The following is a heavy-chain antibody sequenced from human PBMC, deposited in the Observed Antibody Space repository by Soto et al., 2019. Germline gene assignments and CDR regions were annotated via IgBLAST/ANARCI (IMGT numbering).Heavy chain of an antibody. Sequence: QLQLQESGSGLVKPSQTPSLTCAVSGGSISSGGYSWSWIRQPPGKGLEWIGYIYHSGSTYYNPSLKSRVTISVDRSKNQFSLKLSSVTAADTAVYYCASLRSGWGIDYWGQGTLVTVSS. D-gene: IGHD6-19*01. J-gene: IGHJ4*02. V-gene: IGHV4-30-2*01. CDR3: ASLRSGWGIDY. CDR1: GGSISSGGYS. CDR2: IYHSGST.